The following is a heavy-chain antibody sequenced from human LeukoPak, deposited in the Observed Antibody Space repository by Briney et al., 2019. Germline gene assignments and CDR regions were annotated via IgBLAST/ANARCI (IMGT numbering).Heavy chain of an antibody. J-gene: IGHJ6*02. V-gene: IGHV1-69*10. CDR3: ARGYQGYYGSGSYYSYYYGMDV. Sequence: SVKVSCKASGGTFISYAISWVRQAPGQGLEWMGRIIPILGIANCAQKFQCRVTITGDKSTSTAYMELSSLRSKDTAVYYCARGYQGYYGSGSYYSYYYGMDVWGQGTTVTVSS. CDR2: IIPILGIA. D-gene: IGHD3-10*01. CDR1: GGTFISYA.